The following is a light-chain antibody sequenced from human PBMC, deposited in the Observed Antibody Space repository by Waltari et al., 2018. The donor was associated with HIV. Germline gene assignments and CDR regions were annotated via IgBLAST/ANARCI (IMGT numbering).Light chain of an antibody. V-gene: IGLV3-1*01. CDR1: KLGDKY. CDR2: QDS. CDR3: QAWDSSIPV. Sequence: SYELTQPPSVSVSPGQTASITCSGDKLGDKYACWYQQKPGQSPVLVIYQDSKRPSGIPERFSGSNSGNTATLTISGTQAMDEADYYCQAWDSSIPVFGGGTKLTVL. J-gene: IGLJ2*01.